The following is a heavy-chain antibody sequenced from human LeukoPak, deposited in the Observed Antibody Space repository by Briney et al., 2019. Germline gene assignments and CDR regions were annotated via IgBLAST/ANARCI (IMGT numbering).Heavy chain of an antibody. CDR1: GFTFSSYA. V-gene: IGHV3-30*14. CDR2: ISYDGSNK. CDR3: ASVFDY. Sequence: GGSLRLSCAASGFTFSSYAMHWVRQAPGKGLEWVAVISYDGSNKYYADSVKGRFTISRDNSKNTLYLQMNSLRVEDTAVYYCASVFDYWGQGTPVTVSS. J-gene: IGHJ4*02.